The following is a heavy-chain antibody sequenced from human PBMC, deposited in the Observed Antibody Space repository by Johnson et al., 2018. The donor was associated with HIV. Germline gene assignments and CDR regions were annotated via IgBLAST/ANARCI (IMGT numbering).Heavy chain of an antibody. D-gene: IGHD1-26*01. J-gene: IGHJ3*02. V-gene: IGHV3-30*04. CDR1: GFTFSSYA. Sequence: QVQLVESGGGVVQPGRSLRLSCAASGFTFSSYAMHWVRQAPGKGLEWVAVISYDGRNKYYADSVKGRFTISRDNSKNTLYLQMKSLRAEDTAVYYCAKDEAWELLRPDAFDIWGQGTMVTVSS. CDR3: AKDEAWELLRPDAFDI. CDR2: ISYDGRNK.